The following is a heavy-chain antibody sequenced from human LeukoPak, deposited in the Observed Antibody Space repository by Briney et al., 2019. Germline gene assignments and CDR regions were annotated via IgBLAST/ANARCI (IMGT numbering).Heavy chain of an antibody. CDR2: ISSGGTYE. CDR3: ARDSTYYYDSGSSGPHYFDN. D-gene: IGHD3-10*01. J-gene: IGHJ4*02. Sequence: GGSLRLSCAASGFTFSNYAMHWVRQAPGKGLEWVTLISSGGTYEYYADSVKGRFTISRDNSKNTLYLQLNSLRAEDTAVYYCARDSTYYYDSGSSGPHYFDNWGQGTLVTVSS. V-gene: IGHV3-30*01. CDR1: GFTFSNYA.